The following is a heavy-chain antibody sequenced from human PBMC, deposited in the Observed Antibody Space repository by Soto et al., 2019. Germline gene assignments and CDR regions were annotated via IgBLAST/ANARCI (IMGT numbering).Heavy chain of an antibody. CDR1: GGSIISNGYY. CDR2: IYHSGTT. V-gene: IGHV4-31*03. CDR3: ARDRFHNYGSGHNLFYP. J-gene: IGHJ5*02. D-gene: IGHD3-10*01. Sequence: SETLSLTCTVSGGSIISNGYYWSWIRQHPGKGLEWTGYIYHSGTTHYNPSLKSRVIISIDTSKNQFSLRLNSVTAADTAVYYCARDRFHNYGSGHNLFYPCGQGSLVPVSS.